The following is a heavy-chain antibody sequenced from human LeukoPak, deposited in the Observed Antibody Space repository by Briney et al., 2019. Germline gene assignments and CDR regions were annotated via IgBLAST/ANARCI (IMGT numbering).Heavy chain of an antibody. CDR2: IIPIFGTA. J-gene: IGHJ3*02. V-gene: IGHV1-69*05. CDR3: AKDSHDAFDI. CDR1: GGTFSSYA. Sequence: ASVKVSCKASGGTFSSYAISWVRQAPGQGLEWMGRIIPIFGTANHAQKFQGRVTITTDESTSTAYMELSSLRSEDTAVYYCAKDSHDAFDIWGQGTMVTVSS. D-gene: IGHD5-18*01.